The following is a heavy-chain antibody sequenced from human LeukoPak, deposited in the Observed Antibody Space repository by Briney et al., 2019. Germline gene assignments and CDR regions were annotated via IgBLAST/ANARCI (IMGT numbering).Heavy chain of an antibody. V-gene: IGHV1-2*02. CDR2: INPNSGGT. Sequence: RASAKVSCKASGYTFTGYYMHWVRQAPGQGLEWMGWINPNSGGTNYAQKFQGRVTMTRDTSISTAYMELSRLRSDDTAVYYCARELLSANQYALDAFDIWGQGTMVTVSS. CDR1: GYTFTGYY. D-gene: IGHD2-2*01. CDR3: ARELLSANQYALDAFDI. J-gene: IGHJ3*02.